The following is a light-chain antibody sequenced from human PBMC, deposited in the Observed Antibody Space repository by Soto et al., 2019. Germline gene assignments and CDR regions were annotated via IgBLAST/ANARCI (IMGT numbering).Light chain of an antibody. CDR3: QQYNNWPRT. V-gene: IGKV3-15*01. Sequence: EIVMTQSPATLSVSPGERATLSCRASQSVSSNLAWYQQKPGQAPRLLIYGASTRATGIPVRFSGSGSGTEFTLTISSLLSEDFAVYYCQQYNNWPRTFGQGTKVEIK. J-gene: IGKJ1*01. CDR1: QSVSSN. CDR2: GAS.